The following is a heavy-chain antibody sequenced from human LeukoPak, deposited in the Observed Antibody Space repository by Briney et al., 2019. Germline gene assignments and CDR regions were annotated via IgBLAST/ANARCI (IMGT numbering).Heavy chain of an antibody. CDR3: ARVHRGGRPGSYYYYMDV. V-gene: IGHV1-2*06. CDR1: GYTFTDYF. D-gene: IGHD3-16*01. CDR2: INPANGDA. J-gene: IGHJ6*03. Sequence: GASVKVSCKASGYTFTDYFMHWVRQAPGQGLEWMGRINPANGDALFAQRFQGRVTMTRDTSINTAYMEPSGLTSDDTAVYYCARVHRGGRPGSYYYYMDVWGKETTVSVSS.